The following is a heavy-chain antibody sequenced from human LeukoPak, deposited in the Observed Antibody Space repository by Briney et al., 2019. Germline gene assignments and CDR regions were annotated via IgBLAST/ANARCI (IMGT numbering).Heavy chain of an antibody. J-gene: IGHJ3*02. CDR3: ARRPIVVVVPAGAFDI. Sequence: KPSETLSLTCTVSGGSISSSSYYWGWIRQPPGKGLEWIGSIYYSGSTYYNPSLKSRVTISVDTPKNQFSLKLSSVTAADTAVYYCARRPIVVVVPAGAFDIWGQGTMVTVSS. V-gene: IGHV4-39*01. CDR1: GGSISSSSYY. D-gene: IGHD2-2*01. CDR2: IYYSGST.